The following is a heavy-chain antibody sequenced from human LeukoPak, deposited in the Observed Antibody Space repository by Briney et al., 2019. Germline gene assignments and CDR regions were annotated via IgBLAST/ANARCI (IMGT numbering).Heavy chain of an antibody. CDR3: ARDWVYGITMVRGGDY. V-gene: IGHV1-18*01. J-gene: IGHJ4*02. Sequence: ASVKVSCKASGYTFTSYGISWVRPAPGQGLEWMGWINAYNGNTNYAQKLQGRVTMTTDTSTSTAYMELRSLRSDDTAVYYCARDWVYGITMVRGGDYWGQGTLVTVSS. CDR2: INAYNGNT. D-gene: IGHD3-10*01. CDR1: GYTFTSYG.